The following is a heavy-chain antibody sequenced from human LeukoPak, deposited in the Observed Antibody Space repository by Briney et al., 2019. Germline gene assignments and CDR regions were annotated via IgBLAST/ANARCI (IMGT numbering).Heavy chain of an antibody. CDR2: ISSDGSSA. CDR3: ATFVGIAAG. V-gene: IGHV3-74*01. J-gene: IGHJ4*02. CDR1: GFTFSSNW. D-gene: IGHD6-13*01. Sequence: GGSPRLSCAVSGFTFSSNWMYWVRQAPGKGLVWVSRISSDGSSATYADSVKGRFTISRDNAKNTLYLQMNSLRAEDTAVYYCATFVGIAAGWGQGTLVTVSS.